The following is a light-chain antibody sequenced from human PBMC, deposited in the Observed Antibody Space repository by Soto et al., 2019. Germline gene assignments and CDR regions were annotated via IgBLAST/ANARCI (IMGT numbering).Light chain of an antibody. CDR1: SSNVGGSGL. CDR3: CSSGGRSTWDVV. V-gene: IGLV2-23*01. CDR2: EGL. Sequence: QSALTQPASVSGSPAQSITISCTGSSSNVGGSGLVSSYQFHPGKAPKLLIFEGLKRPSGVCNRCSGSKSGSTACLTISGLQTEDEADYYCCSSGGRSTWDVVFGGGTKVTVL. J-gene: IGLJ2*01.